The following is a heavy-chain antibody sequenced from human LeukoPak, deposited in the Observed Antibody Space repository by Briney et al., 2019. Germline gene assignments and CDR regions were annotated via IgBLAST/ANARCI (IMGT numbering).Heavy chain of an antibody. CDR1: GFIFSDSA. J-gene: IGHJ4*02. CDR3: TRASRDGYNAPYDY. V-gene: IGHV3-73*01. CDR2: IRSKANSYST. D-gene: IGHD5-24*01. Sequence: GGSLRLSCAASGFIFSDSAMHWVRQASGKGLEWVGRIRSKANSYSTAYAASLEGRFTVSRDESKNTAYLQMNSLKTGDTAVYYCTRASRDGYNAPYDYWGQGTLVTVSS.